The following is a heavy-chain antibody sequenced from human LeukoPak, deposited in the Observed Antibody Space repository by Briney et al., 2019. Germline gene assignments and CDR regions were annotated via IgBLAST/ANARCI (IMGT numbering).Heavy chain of an antibody. Sequence: GGSLRLSCAASGFTFSNFAMSWVRQAPGKGLEWVSAIIASGVTTYYADSVKGRFTTSRDNSKNTLYLQMNSLTTEDTAVYHCARDGYSATWYPGWFDPWGQGTLVTVSA. V-gene: IGHV3-23*01. CDR1: GFTFSNFA. CDR3: ARDGYSATWYPGWFDP. D-gene: IGHD1-26*01. J-gene: IGHJ5*02. CDR2: IIASGVTT.